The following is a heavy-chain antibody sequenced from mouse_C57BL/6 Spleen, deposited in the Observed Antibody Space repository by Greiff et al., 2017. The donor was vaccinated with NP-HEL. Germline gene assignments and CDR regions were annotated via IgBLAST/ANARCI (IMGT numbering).Heavy chain of an antibody. V-gene: IGHV14-3*01. CDR1: GFNIKNTY. Sequence: DVKLQESVAELVRPGASVKLSCTASGFNIKNTYMHWVKQRPEQGLEWIGRIDPANGNTKYAPKFQGKATITADPSSNTAYLQLSSLTSEDNAIYCCARSGLAARGLSLIDYWGQGTTLTVSS. CDR2: IDPANGNT. CDR3: ARSGLAARGLSLIDY. D-gene: IGHD3-1*01. J-gene: IGHJ2*01.